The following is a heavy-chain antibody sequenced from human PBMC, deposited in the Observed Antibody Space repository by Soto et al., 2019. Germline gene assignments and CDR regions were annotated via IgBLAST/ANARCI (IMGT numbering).Heavy chain of an antibody. Sequence: QVQLQESGPGLVKPSQTLSLTCTVSGGSISSGGYYWSWIRQHPGKGLEWIGDIYYSGSTYYNPSLKSRVTLSVDTSKNQFSLKLSSVTAADTAVYYCARLWFGEPGSDYWGQGTLVTVSS. J-gene: IGHJ4*02. CDR3: ARLWFGEPGSDY. D-gene: IGHD3-10*01. CDR1: GGSISSGGYY. CDR2: IYYSGST. V-gene: IGHV4-31*03.